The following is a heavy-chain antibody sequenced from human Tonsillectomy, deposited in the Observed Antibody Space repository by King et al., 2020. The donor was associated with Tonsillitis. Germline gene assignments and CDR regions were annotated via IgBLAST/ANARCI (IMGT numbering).Heavy chain of an antibody. CDR1: GFSLTNAGLG. CDR3: ARNWDTSFGPYYYYGMDV. Sequence: HVTLKESGPVLVKPTETVTLTCTVSGFSLTNAGLGVSWIRQPPGKALEWLAHIFSSDEKIYRTSLKSRLTISKDASKSQVVLMMTNVDPVDTATYYCARNWDTSFGPYYYYGMDVWGQGTTVTVSS. J-gene: IGHJ6*02. V-gene: IGHV2-26*01. D-gene: IGHD2/OR15-2a*01. CDR2: IFSSDEK.